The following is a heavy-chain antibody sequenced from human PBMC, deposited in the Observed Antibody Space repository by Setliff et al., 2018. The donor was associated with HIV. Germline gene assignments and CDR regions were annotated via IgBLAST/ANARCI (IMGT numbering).Heavy chain of an antibody. CDR1: GFTFSSSA. CDR3: ARILGASYYYAMDV. CDR2: ISGSGGST. J-gene: IGHJ6*02. V-gene: IGHV3-23*01. Sequence: PGGSLRLSCAASGFTFSSSAMSWVRQAPGKGLEWISSISGSGGSTYYAHSVKGRFAISRDNSKDTLFLQMNSLRAGDTAVYYCARILGASYYYAMDVWGQGTTVTVSS. D-gene: IGHD1-26*01.